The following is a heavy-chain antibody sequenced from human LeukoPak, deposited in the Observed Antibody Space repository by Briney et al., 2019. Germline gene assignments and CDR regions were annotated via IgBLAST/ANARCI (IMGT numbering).Heavy chain of an antibody. CDR2: IYYSGST. Sequence: PSETLSLTCTVSGGSISSYYWSWIRQPPGKGLEWIGYIYYSGSTNHNPSLKSRVTISVDTSKNQFSLKLSSVTAADTAVYYCARSEMYYYDSSGHYPKYFQHWGQGTLVTVSS. CDR3: ARSEMYYYDSSGHYPKYFQH. D-gene: IGHD3-22*01. J-gene: IGHJ1*01. V-gene: IGHV4-59*01. CDR1: GGSISSYY.